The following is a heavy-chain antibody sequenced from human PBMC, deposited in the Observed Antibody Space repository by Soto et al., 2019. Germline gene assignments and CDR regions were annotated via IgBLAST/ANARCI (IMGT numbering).Heavy chain of an antibody. CDR2: IRSKAQSYTT. CDR3: RGGDFDY. V-gene: IGHV3-73*02. Sequence: EVQLVESGGGLVQPGGSLKLSCAASGFTFSASGIHWVRQASGKGLEWVGRIRSKAQSYTTTYGASVTGRFTISRDDSKNTAYLQMTSLKTEDTAVYYCRGGDFDYWGQGTLVTVSS. CDR1: GFTFSASG. J-gene: IGHJ4*02. D-gene: IGHD3-16*01.